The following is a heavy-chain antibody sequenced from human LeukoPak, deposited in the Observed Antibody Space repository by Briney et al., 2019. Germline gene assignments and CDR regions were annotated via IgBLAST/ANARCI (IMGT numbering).Heavy chain of an antibody. CDR3: ASGRARMATTTRDY. J-gene: IGHJ4*02. Sequence: SETLSLTCAVYGGSFSGYYWSWIRQPPGKGLEWIGEINHSGSTNYNPSLKSRVTISVDTSKNQFSLKLSSVAAADTAVYYCASGRARMATTTRDYWGQGTLVTVSA. CDR1: GGSFSGYY. V-gene: IGHV4-34*01. CDR2: INHSGST. D-gene: IGHD5-24*01.